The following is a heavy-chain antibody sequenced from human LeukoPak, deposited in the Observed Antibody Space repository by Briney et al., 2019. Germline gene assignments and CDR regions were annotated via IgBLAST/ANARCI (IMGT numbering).Heavy chain of an antibody. V-gene: IGHV3-33*01. CDR2: IWYDGSNK. J-gene: IGHJ4*02. D-gene: IGHD3-22*01. Sequence: GRSLRLSCAASGFTFSSYGMHWVRQAPGKGLEWVAVIWYDGSNKYYADSVKGRFTISRDNSKNTLYLQMNSLRAEDTAVYYCARGGWGVFYDSSGYDFDYWGRGTLVTVSS. CDR1: GFTFSSYG. CDR3: ARGGWGVFYDSSGYDFDY.